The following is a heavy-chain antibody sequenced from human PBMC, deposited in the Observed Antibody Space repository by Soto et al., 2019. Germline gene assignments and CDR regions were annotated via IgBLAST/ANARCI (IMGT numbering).Heavy chain of an antibody. D-gene: IGHD4-17*01. J-gene: IGHJ4*02. Sequence: QVQLVESGGGVVQPGRSLRLSCAASGFTFGSYGMHWVRQAPGKGLEWVAVISYDGSNKYYADSVKGRFTISRDNSKNTLYLQMNSLRAEDTAVYYCAKDGAYGDQRWFDYWGQGTLVTVSS. CDR1: GFTFGSYG. CDR3: AKDGAYGDQRWFDY. V-gene: IGHV3-30*18. CDR2: ISYDGSNK.